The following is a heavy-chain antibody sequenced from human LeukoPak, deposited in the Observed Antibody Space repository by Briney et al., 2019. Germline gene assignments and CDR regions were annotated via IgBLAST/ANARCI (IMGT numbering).Heavy chain of an antibody. V-gene: IGHV4-39*01. D-gene: IGHD3-3*01. CDR3: ARRPGYDFWSGYARPFDI. CDR1: GGSISSSSYY. Sequence: SETLSLTCTVSGGSISSSSYYWGWIRQPPGKGLEWIGSIYYSGSTYYNPSLKSRVTISVDTSKNQFSLKLSSVTAADTAVYYCARRPGYDFWSGYARPFDIWGQGTMVTVSS. CDR2: IYYSGST. J-gene: IGHJ3*02.